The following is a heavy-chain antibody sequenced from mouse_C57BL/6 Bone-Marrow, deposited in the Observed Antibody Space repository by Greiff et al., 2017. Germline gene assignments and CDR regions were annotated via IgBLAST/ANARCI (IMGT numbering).Heavy chain of an antibody. CDR3: ARGSGNYWFAY. D-gene: IGHD2-1*01. CDR2: INPNNGGT. CDR1: GYTFTDYN. J-gene: IGHJ3*01. V-gene: IGHV1-18*01. Sequence: LVKPGASVKIPCKASGYTFTDYNMDWVKQSHGKSLEWIGDINPNNGGTIYNQKFKGKATFTVDKSSSTAYMELRSLTSEDTAVYYCARGSGNYWFAYWGQGTLVTVSA.